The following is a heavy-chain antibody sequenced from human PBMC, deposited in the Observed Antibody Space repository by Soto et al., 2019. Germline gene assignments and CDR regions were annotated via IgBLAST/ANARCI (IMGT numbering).Heavy chain of an antibody. J-gene: IGHJ4*02. V-gene: IGHV4-61*01. Sequence: SETLSLTCTVSGGSFKSGSYSWSWIRQPPGKGLEWIGYVYHTGRTSYNPSLKSRVSISMDTSKNQFSLNLDSVTAADTAVYYCARSNQWLVTKSYYFDRWGQGTLVT. CDR3: ARSNQWLVTKSYYFDR. CDR1: GGSFKSGSYS. CDR2: VYHTGRT. D-gene: IGHD6-19*01.